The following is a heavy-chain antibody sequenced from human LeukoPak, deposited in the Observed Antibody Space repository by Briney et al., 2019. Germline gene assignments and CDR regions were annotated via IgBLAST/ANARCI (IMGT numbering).Heavy chain of an antibody. J-gene: IGHJ4*02. CDR3: ARGVYIAAAQYGY. Sequence: SETLSLTCTVSGGSISRYYWSWIRQPPGKGPEWIGYIYYSGTTNYNPSLKSRVTISVDTSKNQFSLKLSSVTAADTAVYYCARGVYIAAAQYGYWGQGTLVTVSS. CDR2: IYYSGTT. V-gene: IGHV4-59*01. D-gene: IGHD6-13*01. CDR1: GGSISRYY.